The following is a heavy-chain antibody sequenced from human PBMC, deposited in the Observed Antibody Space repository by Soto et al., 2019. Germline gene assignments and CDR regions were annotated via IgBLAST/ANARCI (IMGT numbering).Heavy chain of an antibody. CDR1: GFTFSNAW. Sequence: PVGSLRISCAASGFTFSNAWMFWVRQAPGKGLEWIGLIKSKTDGETTAYAAPVKGIFTISRDDSKNTVYLQMDSLKAADTAVYYCARAGDSAYEQYYFDYWGQGTLVTVSS. CDR2: IKSKTDGETT. J-gene: IGHJ4*02. V-gene: IGHV3-15*01. CDR3: ARAGDSAYEQYYFDY. D-gene: IGHD3-3*01.